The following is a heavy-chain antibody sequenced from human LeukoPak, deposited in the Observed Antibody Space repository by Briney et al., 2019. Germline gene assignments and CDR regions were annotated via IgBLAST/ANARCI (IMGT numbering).Heavy chain of an antibody. J-gene: IGHJ3*02. V-gene: IGHV4-4*02. CDR1: GDSFRDKKW. Sequence: SETLSLTCVVSGDSFRDKKWGSWVRQPPGKGLEWIGEIYHTGDTNYTPSLKSRVTISVDKSRNPFSMSLNSVTAADTAVYYCARTRNGCYSFCGFDIWGRGTMSPSLQ. CDR2: IYHTGDT. CDR3: ARTRNGCYSFCGFDI. D-gene: IGHD2-8*01.